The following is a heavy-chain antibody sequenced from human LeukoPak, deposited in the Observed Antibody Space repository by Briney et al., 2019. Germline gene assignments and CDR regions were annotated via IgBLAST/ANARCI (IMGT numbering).Heavy chain of an antibody. CDR1: GGSISSYY. Sequence: LETLSLTCTVSGGSISSYYWSWIRQPAGKGLEWIGRIYTSGSTNYNPSLKSRVTMSVDTSKNQFSLKLSSVTAADTAVYYCARGHFSFRRVRGVTFDYWGQGTLVTVSS. J-gene: IGHJ4*02. D-gene: IGHD3-10*01. CDR3: ARGHFSFRRVRGVTFDY. CDR2: IYTSGST. V-gene: IGHV4-4*07.